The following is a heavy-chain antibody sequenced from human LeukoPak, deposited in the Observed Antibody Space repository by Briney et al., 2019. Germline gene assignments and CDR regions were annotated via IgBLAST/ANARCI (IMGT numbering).Heavy chain of an antibody. Sequence: EGSLRLSCAASGFTFSSYSMNWVRQAPGKGLEWFSSISSSSSYIYYADSLKGRFTISRDNAKNSLYLQMNSLRAEDTAVYYCARDPGFDYWGQGTLVTVSS. CDR2: ISSSSSYI. CDR1: GFTFSSYS. D-gene: IGHD1-14*01. V-gene: IGHV3-21*01. J-gene: IGHJ4*02. CDR3: ARDPGFDY.